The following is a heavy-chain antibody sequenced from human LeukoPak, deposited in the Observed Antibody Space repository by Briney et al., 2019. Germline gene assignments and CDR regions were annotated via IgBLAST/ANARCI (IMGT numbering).Heavy chain of an antibody. CDR1: GGSISTFY. V-gene: IGHV4-59*12. CDR3: AREWSAFGY. CDR2: IHYSGDT. J-gene: IGHJ4*02. D-gene: IGHD2-15*01. Sequence: SETLSLTCTASGGSISTFYWSWIRQPPGRGLEWIGYIHYSGDTSYNPSLKSRVNISVDTSKNQLSLKVTSVIAADTAVYYCAREWSAFGYWGQGTLVTVSS.